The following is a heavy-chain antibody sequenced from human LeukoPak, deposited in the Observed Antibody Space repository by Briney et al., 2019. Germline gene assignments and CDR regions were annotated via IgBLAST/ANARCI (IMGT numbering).Heavy chain of an antibody. J-gene: IGHJ1*01. CDR1: GFTFSNYG. CDR2: IQSDRSNI. D-gene: IGHD4-17*01. CDR3: AKELTTVTTRYFQH. V-gene: IGHV3-30*02. Sequence: PGGSLRLSCAASGFTFSNYGMHWVRQAPGKGLEWVAFIQSDRSNIQYADSGKGRFTISRDNSKNTLYLQMNSLRAEDTAVYYCAKELTTVTTRYFQHWGQGTLVTVSS.